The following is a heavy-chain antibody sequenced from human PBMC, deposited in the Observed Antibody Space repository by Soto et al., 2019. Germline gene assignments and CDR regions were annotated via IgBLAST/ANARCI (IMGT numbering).Heavy chain of an antibody. V-gene: IGHV1-2*02. CDR3: ARGGREVPRVPYDT. CDR2: INPNVGGT. D-gene: IGHD3-16*01. CDR1: GYTFSAYY. J-gene: IGHJ5*02. Sequence: QVQLVQSGAAVKKSGASVYVSCKASGYTFSAYYVHWGRQAPGQGLECMGWINPNVGGTNYARKFQGRVTMTRYTSISTVYMKLTRLMPDDTAIYYCARGGREVPRVPYDTWGQGTRVTVSS.